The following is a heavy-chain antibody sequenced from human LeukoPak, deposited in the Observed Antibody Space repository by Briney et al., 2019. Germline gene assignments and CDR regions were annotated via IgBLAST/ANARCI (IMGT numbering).Heavy chain of an antibody. CDR3: ARDIVATTGNSYYYYGMDG. J-gene: IGHJ6*02. Sequence: ASVAVSCKASGYSFTSYGISWVRQAPGQGLEWMGWISAYNGHTIYAQKFQGRVTMNTDTSTSTAYMELRSLRSDDTAVFYCARDIVATTGNSYYYYGMDGWGQGTTVIVSS. CDR1: GYSFTSYG. D-gene: IGHD5-12*01. CDR2: ISAYNGHT. V-gene: IGHV1-18*01.